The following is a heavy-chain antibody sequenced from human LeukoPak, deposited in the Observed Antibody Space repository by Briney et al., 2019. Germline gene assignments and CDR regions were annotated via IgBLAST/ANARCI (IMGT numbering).Heavy chain of an antibody. CDR3: ARGGYYDSSGYYVDY. V-gene: IGHV3-48*04. Sequence: GGSLRLSCAASGFTFSSYSMNWVRQAPGKGLEWVSYISSSSSTIYYADSVKGRFTISRDNAKNTLYLQMNSLRAEDTAVYYCARGGYYDSSGYYVDYWGQGTLVTVSS. D-gene: IGHD3-22*01. CDR2: ISSSSSTI. CDR1: GFTFSSYS. J-gene: IGHJ4*02.